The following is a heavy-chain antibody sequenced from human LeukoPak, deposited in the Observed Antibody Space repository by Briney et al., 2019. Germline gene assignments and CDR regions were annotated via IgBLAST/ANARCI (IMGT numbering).Heavy chain of an antibody. CDR2: MFHSENA. CDR3: ARVKGGRGYSYGNRPYYFDY. J-gene: IGHJ4*02. V-gene: IGHV4-59*02. D-gene: IGHD5-18*01. CDR1: GVAVSSYF. Sequence: SETLSLTCAVSGVAVSSYFWAWIRQPPGKGLEWIGYMFHSENAHYSPSLASRVSISLDTSKNQLSLNVNSVTTADTAVYYCARVKGGRGYSYGNRPYYFDYWGQGTLVTVSS.